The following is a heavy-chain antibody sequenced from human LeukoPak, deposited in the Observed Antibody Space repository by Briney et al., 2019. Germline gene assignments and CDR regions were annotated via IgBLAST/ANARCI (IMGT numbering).Heavy chain of an antibody. CDR1: GFTFSSYW. V-gene: IGHV3-7*04. J-gene: IGHJ5*02. Sequence: PGGSLRLSCAPSGFTFSSYWMSWVRQAPGKGLEGVANIKDDGSAKYYVDSVKGRFTISRDNGKNSLYLQMNTLRAEDTAVYYCARGKYSSSWYEAEFDPWGQGTQVTVSS. D-gene: IGHD6-13*01. CDR2: IKDDGSAK. CDR3: ARGKYSSSWYEAEFDP.